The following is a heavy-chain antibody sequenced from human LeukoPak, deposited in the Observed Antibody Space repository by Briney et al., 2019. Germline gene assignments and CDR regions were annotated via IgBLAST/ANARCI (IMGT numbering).Heavy chain of an antibody. V-gene: IGHV3-33*06. CDR3: AKDGSGGGWKWFDP. J-gene: IGHJ5*02. Sequence: PGGSLRLSCAASGFTFTGYGFHWVRQAPGKGLEWVAVIWYDGTNKYYADSVKGRFIISRDNSKNTLYLQMNSLRAEGTAVYYCAKDGSGGGWKWFDPWGQGTLVTVSP. CDR1: GFTFTGYG. CDR2: IWYDGTNK. D-gene: IGHD2-15*01.